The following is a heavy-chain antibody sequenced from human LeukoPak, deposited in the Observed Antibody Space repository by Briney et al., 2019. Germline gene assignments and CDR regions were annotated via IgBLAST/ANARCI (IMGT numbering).Heavy chain of an antibody. CDR2: ISGSGGST. CDR1: GFTFSSYA. Sequence: GGSLRLSCAASGFTFSSYAMSWVRQAPGKGLEWVSAISGSGGSTYYADSVKGRFTISRDNSKNTLYLQMNSLRAEDTAVYYYARRLGAAAGPSDYWGQGTLVTVSS. CDR3: ARRLGAAAGPSDY. V-gene: IGHV3-23*01. J-gene: IGHJ4*02. D-gene: IGHD6-13*01.